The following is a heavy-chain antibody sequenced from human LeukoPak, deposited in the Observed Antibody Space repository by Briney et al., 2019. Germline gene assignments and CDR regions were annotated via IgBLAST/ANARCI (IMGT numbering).Heavy chain of an antibody. Sequence: GGSLRLSCASSGFTFSSYAMTWVRQAPGKGLEWVSAIRGNGGSTYYADSVKGRFTISRDNSENTLYLQMNSLRAEDTAVYYCARYAVVIPIHFDYWGQGTLVTVSS. CDR2: IRGNGGST. CDR3: ARYAVVIPIHFDY. CDR1: GFTFSSYA. V-gene: IGHV3-23*01. J-gene: IGHJ4*02. D-gene: IGHD3-22*01.